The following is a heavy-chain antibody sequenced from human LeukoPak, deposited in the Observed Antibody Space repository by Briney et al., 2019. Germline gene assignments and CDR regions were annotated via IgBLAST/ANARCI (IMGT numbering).Heavy chain of an antibody. D-gene: IGHD3-22*01. CDR1: GGSFSGYY. CDR3: EITYYYDSSGYYQPDY. CDR2: INHSGST. J-gene: IGHJ4*02. Sequence: SETLSLTCAVYGGSFSGYYWSWIRQPPGKGLEWIGEINHSGSTNYNPSLKSRVTISVDTSKNQFSLKLSSVTAADTAVYYCEITYYYDSSGYYQPDYWGQGTLVTVSS. V-gene: IGHV4-34*01.